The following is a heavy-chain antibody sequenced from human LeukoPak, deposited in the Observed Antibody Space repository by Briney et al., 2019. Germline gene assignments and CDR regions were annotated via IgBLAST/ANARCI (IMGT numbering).Heavy chain of an antibody. Sequence: GGSLRLSCAASGFTVSSNYKSWVRQAPGKGLEWVSAIYSDGNTYYADSVKGRFTISRDNSKNTLFLQMNSLRAEDTAVYYCAKDSGPYTSGYYGHWGQGTLVTVSS. V-gene: IGHV3-53*01. CDR1: GFTVSSNY. J-gene: IGHJ4*02. D-gene: IGHD3-22*01. CDR3: AKDSGPYTSGYYGH. CDR2: IYSDGNT.